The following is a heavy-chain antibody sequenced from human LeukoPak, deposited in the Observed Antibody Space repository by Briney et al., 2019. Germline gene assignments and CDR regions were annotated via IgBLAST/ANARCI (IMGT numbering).Heavy chain of an antibody. V-gene: IGHV4-39*01. Sequence: SETLSLTCTVSGGSISSSSYYWGWIRQPPGKGLEWIGSIYYNGSTYYNPSLKSRVTISVDTSKNQFSLKLSSVTAADTVVYYCARRGSGSYGWFDPWGQGTLVTVSS. CDR2: IYYNGST. J-gene: IGHJ5*02. CDR1: GGSISSSSYY. CDR3: ARRGSGSYGWFDP. D-gene: IGHD3-10*01.